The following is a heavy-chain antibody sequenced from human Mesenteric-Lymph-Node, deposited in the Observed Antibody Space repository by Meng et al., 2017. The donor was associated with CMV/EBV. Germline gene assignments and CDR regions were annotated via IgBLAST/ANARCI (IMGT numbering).Heavy chain of an antibody. Sequence: KVSCKGSGYSFSSYWIGWVRQVPGKGLEWMGIIYPGDSDTRYSPSFQGQVTISADKSISTAYLQWSSLKASDTAMYYCARQPHGGSSSTYYYYGMDVWGQGTTVTVSS. CDR2: IYPGDSDT. J-gene: IGHJ6*02. CDR1: GYSFSSYW. CDR3: ARQPHGGSSSTYYYYGMDV. D-gene: IGHD6-6*01. V-gene: IGHV5-51*01.